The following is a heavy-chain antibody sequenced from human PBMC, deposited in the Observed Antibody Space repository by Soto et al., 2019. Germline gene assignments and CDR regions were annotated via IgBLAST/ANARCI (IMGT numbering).Heavy chain of an antibody. CDR3: SKDNGVGRDYYDSSGYYDY. D-gene: IGHD3-22*01. J-gene: IGHJ4*02. Sequence: EVQLVESGGGLVQPGRSLRLSCAASGFTFDDYAMHWVRQAPGKGLEWVSGISWNSGSIGYADSVKGRFTISRDNAKNSLYLQMNSLRAEDTALYYCSKDNGVGRDYYDSSGYYDYWGQGTLVTVSS. CDR2: ISWNSGSI. CDR1: GFTFDDYA. V-gene: IGHV3-9*01.